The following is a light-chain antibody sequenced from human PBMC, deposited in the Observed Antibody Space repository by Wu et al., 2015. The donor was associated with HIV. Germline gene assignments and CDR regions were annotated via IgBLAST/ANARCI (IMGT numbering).Light chain of an antibody. CDR3: QQYQSYPYS. Sequence: AIWITQSPSSLSASTGDRVTITCRASQDIRSYLAWYQQRPGKAPNLLIYAASTLQSGVPSRFSGSGSGTDFTLTISYLESEDFASYYCQQYQSYPYSFGQGTKLGIK. V-gene: IGKV1-8*01. CDR2: AAS. J-gene: IGKJ2*03. CDR1: QDIRSY.